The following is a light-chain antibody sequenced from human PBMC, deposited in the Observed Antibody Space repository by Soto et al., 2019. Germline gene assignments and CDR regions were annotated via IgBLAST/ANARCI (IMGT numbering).Light chain of an antibody. V-gene: IGLV2-14*01. J-gene: IGLJ1*01. Sequence: QSVLTQPASVSGSPGQSIAISCTGSSSDVGIYNYVSWYQQHPGKVPKLIIYGVSNRPSGVSNRFSGSKSGNTASLTISGLQAEDEADYYCSSYTTSSTRVFGTGTKGTVL. CDR2: GVS. CDR3: SSYTTSSTRV. CDR1: SSDVGIYNY.